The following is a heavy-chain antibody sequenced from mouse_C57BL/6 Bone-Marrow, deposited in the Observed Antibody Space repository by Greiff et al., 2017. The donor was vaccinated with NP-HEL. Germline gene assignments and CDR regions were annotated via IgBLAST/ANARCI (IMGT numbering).Heavy chain of an antibody. CDR1: GYTFTSYW. Sequence: QVQLQQPGAELVRPGTSVKLSCKASGYTFTSYWMHWVKQRPGQGLEWIGEIDPCDSDTNYNQKFKGKATLTVDKSYSTAYMQLSSLTEEDSAVDCCSSYGYEWFAFWDQGTLVTVSA. D-gene: IGHD2-2*01. V-gene: IGHV1-59*01. CDR2: IDPCDSDT. CDR3: SSYGYEWFAF. J-gene: IGHJ3*01.